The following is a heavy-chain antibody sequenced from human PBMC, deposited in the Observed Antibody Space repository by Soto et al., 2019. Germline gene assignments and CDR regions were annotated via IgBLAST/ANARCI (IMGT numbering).Heavy chain of an antibody. CDR1: GFTFSTYS. J-gene: IGHJ5*02. CDR2: ISSRSDI. Sequence: PGGSLRLSCVGSGFTFSTYSINWVRQAPGKGLEWVSSISSRSDIYYADSVKGRFTISRDNSKNTLYLQMNSLRAEDTAVYYCAKNAGNNWFDPWGQGTLVTVSS. V-gene: IGHV3-21*01. CDR3: AKNAGNNWFDP.